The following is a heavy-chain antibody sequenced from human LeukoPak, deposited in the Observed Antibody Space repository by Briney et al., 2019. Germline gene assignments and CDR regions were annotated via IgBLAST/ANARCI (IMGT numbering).Heavy chain of an antibody. CDR2: ISGSSSTI. Sequence: GGSLRLSCAASGFTFSSYSMNWVCQAPGKGLEWVLYISGSSSTIYYADSVKGRFTISRDSAKNSLYLQMNSLRAEDTAVYYCAREAGYSYALGYWGQGTLVTVSS. V-gene: IGHV3-48*01. CDR1: GFTFSSYS. CDR3: AREAGYSYALGY. J-gene: IGHJ4*02. D-gene: IGHD5-18*01.